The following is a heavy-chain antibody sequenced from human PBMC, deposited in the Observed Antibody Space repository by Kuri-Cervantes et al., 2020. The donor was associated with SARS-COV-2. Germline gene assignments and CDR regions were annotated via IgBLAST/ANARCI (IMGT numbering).Heavy chain of an antibody. CDR1: GFTFSSCG. V-gene: IGHV3-30*03. J-gene: IGHJ4*02. D-gene: IGHD2-21*01. CDR3: ARDRVGVHDS. CDR2: ISYDGSKK. Sequence: GGSLRLSCAASGFTFSSCGMHWVRQAPGKGLEWVAVISYDGSKKDYTASGKGRFTISRDNSQNTLYLQMKSLRTEDTALYYCARDRVGVHDSWGQGTLVTVSS.